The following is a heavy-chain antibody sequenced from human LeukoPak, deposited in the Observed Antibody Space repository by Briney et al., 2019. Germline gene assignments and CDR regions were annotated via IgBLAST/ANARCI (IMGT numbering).Heavy chain of an antibody. CDR3: AGNVDTAMGLFDY. D-gene: IGHD5-18*01. CDR1: GGTFSSYA. Sequence: ASVTVSCKASGGTFSSYAISWVRQAPGQGLEWMGGIIPIFGTANYAQKFQGRVTITADESTSTAYMELSSLRSEDTAVYYCAGNVDTAMGLFDYWGQGTLITVSS. V-gene: IGHV1-69*13. J-gene: IGHJ4*02. CDR2: IIPIFGTA.